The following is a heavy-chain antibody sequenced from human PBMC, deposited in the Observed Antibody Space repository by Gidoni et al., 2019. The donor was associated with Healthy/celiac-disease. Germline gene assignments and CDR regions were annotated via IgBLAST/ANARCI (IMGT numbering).Heavy chain of an antibody. J-gene: IGHJ4*02. V-gene: IGHV3-30-3*01. CDR3: ARAHSSGPSESYYFDY. Sequence: SYAMHWVRQAPGKGPEWVAVISYDGSNKYYADSVKGRFTISRDNSKNTLYLQMNSLRAEDTAVYYCARAHSSGPSESYYFDYWGQGTLVTVSS. CDR2: ISYDGSNK. D-gene: IGHD6-19*01. CDR1: SYA.